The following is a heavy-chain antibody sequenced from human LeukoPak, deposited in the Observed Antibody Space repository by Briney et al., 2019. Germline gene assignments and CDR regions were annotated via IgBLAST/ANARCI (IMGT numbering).Heavy chain of an antibody. Sequence: SETLSLTCTVSGGSISSYYWSWIRQPAGKGLEWIGRVYTSGSTNYNPSLKSRVTTSIDTSNSQFFLRLSSVTAADTAVYYCARDGVNSDWPPHFWGQGTLVTVSS. J-gene: IGHJ4*02. CDR3: ARDGVNSDWPPHF. CDR1: GGSISSYY. CDR2: VYTSGST. V-gene: IGHV4-4*07. D-gene: IGHD6-19*01.